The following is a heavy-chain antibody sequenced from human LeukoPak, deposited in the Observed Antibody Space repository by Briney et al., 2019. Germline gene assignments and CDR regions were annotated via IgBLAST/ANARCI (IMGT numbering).Heavy chain of an antibody. V-gene: IGHV4-59*01. Sequence: SKTLSLTCTVSGGSISSYYSSWIRQPPGKGLEWIGYIYDSGSSNYNPSLKSRVTISVDTSKNQFSLKLSSVTAADTAVYYCARAIGGYYCDYWGQGTLVTVSS. CDR3: ARAIGGYYCDY. CDR1: GGSISSYY. CDR2: IYDSGSS. D-gene: IGHD3-22*01. J-gene: IGHJ4*02.